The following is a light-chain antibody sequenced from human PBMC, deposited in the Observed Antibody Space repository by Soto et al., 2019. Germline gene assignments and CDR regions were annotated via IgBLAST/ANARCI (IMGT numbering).Light chain of an antibody. CDR3: AAWDDSLNGVA. Sequence: QTVVTQPASVSGSPGQSITISCTGTSSDVGGYKYVSWYQQHPGKVPKLIIYEVTNRPSGVSDRFSGSKSGNTASLTISGLQAEDEADYYCAAWDDSLNGVAFGGGTKLTVL. J-gene: IGLJ2*01. CDR2: EVT. V-gene: IGLV2-14*01. CDR1: SSDVGGYKY.